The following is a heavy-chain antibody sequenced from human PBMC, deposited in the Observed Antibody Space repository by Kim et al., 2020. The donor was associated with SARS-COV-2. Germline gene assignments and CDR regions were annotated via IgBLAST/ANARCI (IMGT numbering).Heavy chain of an antibody. J-gene: IGHJ6*02. CDR3: TTDRGSEDV. V-gene: IGHV3-15*01. Sequence: GTTDYAAPGKGRFTISRDDSKNTLYLQMNSLKTEDTAVYYCTTDRGSEDVWGQGTTVTVSS. D-gene: IGHD3-10*01. CDR2: GTT.